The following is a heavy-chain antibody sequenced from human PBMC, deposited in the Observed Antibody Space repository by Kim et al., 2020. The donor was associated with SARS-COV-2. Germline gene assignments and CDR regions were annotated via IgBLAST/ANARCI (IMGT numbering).Heavy chain of an antibody. D-gene: IGHD6-13*01. CDR3: ARDTRSSGYNY. V-gene: IGHV7-4-1*02. CDR1: GYTFSTYA. J-gene: IGHJ4*02. Sequence: DSVKVSCKASGYTFSTYAINWVRQAPGQGLEWMGWINTNTGNPTYAQGFTRRFVFSLDTSVSTAYLQISSLKAEDTAVYYCARDTRSSGYNYWGQGTLVT. CDR2: INTNTGNP.